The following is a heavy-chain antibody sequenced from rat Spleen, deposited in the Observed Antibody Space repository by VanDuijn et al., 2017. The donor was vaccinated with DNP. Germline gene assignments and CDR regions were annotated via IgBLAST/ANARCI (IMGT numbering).Heavy chain of an antibody. V-gene: IGHV2S75*01. J-gene: IGHJ4*01. CDR3: TRESWGYVMDA. CDR2: IWTDGST. Sequence: QVQLKESGPVLVQASETLSLTCTVSGFSLTNYGVIWVRQSPGKGLEWMGVIWTDGSTAYNSLLKSRLIINRDISKGQVFLKIYSLETEDKAIYFCTRESWGYVMDAWGQGASVTVSS. CDR1: GFSLTNYG. D-gene: IGHD1-7*01.